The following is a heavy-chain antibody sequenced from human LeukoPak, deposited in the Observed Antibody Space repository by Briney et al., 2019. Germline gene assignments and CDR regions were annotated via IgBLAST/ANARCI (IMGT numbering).Heavy chain of an antibody. Sequence: PSETLSLTCTVSGGSISSYYWSWIRQPPGKGLEWIGYIYYSGSTNYNPSLKSRVTISVDTSKNQFSLKLGSVTAADTAMYYCARVSGYDWESFYDYWGQGSLVTVSS. V-gene: IGHV4-59*01. CDR2: IYYSGST. CDR1: GGSISSYY. J-gene: IGHJ4*02. CDR3: ARVSGYDWESFYDY. D-gene: IGHD5-12*01.